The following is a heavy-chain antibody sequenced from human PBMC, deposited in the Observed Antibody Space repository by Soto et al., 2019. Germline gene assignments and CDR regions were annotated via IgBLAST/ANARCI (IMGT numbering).Heavy chain of an antibody. D-gene: IGHD3-22*01. CDR3: ASGAYYYDSSGRTAFDI. CDR1: GYTFTSYG. Sequence: QVKLVQSGAEVKKPGASVKVSCKASGYTFTSYGISWVRQAPGQGLEWMGWISAYNGNTNYAQKLQGRVTMTTDTSTSTAYMELRSLRSDDTAVYYCASGAYYYDSSGRTAFDIWGQGTMVTVSS. J-gene: IGHJ3*02. V-gene: IGHV1-18*01. CDR2: ISAYNGNT.